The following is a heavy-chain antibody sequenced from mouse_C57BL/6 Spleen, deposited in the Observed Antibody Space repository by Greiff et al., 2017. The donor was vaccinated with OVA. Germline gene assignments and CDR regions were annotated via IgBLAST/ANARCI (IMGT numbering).Heavy chain of an antibody. CDR1: GYTFTDYE. CDR3: TRGSISRRAMDY. Sequence: QVQLQQPGAELVRPGASVTLSCKASGYTFTDYEMHWVKQTPVHGLEWIGAIDPETGGTAYNQKFKGKAILTADKSSSTAYMELRSLTSEDSAVYYCTRGSISRRAMDYWGQGTSVTVSS. V-gene: IGHV1-15*01. CDR2: IDPETGGT. J-gene: IGHJ4*01.